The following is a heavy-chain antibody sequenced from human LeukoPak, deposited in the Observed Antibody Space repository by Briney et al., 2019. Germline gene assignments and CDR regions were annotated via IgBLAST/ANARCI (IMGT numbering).Heavy chain of an antibody. CDR3: ARAIIAAAPPDY. D-gene: IGHD6-13*01. Sequence: SETLSLTCTVSGGSISSGDYYWSWIRQPPGKGLEWVGYIYYSGSTYYNPSLKSRVTISVDTSKNQFSLKLSSVTAADTAVYYCARAIIAAAPPDYWGQGTLVTVSS. CDR2: IYYSGST. J-gene: IGHJ4*02. V-gene: IGHV4-30-4*01. CDR1: GGSISSGDYY.